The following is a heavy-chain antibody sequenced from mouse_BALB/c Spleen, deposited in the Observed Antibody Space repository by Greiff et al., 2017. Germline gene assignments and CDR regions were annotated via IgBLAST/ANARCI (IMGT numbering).Heavy chain of an antibody. CDR1: GFTFSSYT. D-gene: IGHD1-1*01. CDR3: ARSTVVANYAMDY. CDR2: ISNGGGST. J-gene: IGHJ4*01. V-gene: IGHV5-12-2*01. Sequence: EVKLVESGGGLVQPGGSLKLSCAASGFTFSSYTMSWVRQTPEKRLEWVAYISNGGGSTYYPDTVKGRFTISRDNAKNTLYLQMSSLKSEDTAMYYCARSTVVANYAMDYWGQGTSVTVSS.